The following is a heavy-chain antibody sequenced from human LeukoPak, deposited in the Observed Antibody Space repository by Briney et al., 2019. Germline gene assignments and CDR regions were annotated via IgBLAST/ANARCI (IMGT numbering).Heavy chain of an antibody. D-gene: IGHD3-3*01. V-gene: IGHV3-48*04. CDR1: GFSFSTYN. CDR2: ITHSSATI. Sequence: PGGSLRLSCAASGFSFSTYNMIWVRQAPGKGLECVSYITHSSATIHYADSVKGRFAISRDNAKNLLYLQMNSLRVEDTAVYYCARVVYGVTGGDYWGQGTLVRVSS. CDR3: ARVVYGVTGGDY. J-gene: IGHJ4*02.